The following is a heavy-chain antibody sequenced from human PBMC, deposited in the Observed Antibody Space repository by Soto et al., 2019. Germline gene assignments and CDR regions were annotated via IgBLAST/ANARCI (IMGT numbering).Heavy chain of an antibody. Sequence: WGSLRLSCAASGFTFSTYGMSWVRQAPGKGLEWVANIKEDGSEKYYVDSVEGRFTISRDNAKNSLYLQMTSLRAEDTALYYCARGWGYFDSSGFPYLYAMDVWGQGTTVTVSS. CDR1: GFTFSTYG. CDR3: ARGWGYFDSSGFPYLYAMDV. J-gene: IGHJ6*02. CDR2: IKEDGSEK. V-gene: IGHV3-7*01. D-gene: IGHD3-22*01.